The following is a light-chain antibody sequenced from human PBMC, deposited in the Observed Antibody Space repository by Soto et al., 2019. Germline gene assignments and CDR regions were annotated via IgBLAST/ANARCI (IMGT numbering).Light chain of an antibody. Sequence: DIQMTQSPSSLSASVGDRVTITCRASQGVRNHLAWYQQKPGKVPKLLIYGASTLQSGVPSRFSGGGSGTDFTLTISSLQPADVATYYCQKYDRAPWTFGQGTKVEVK. CDR1: QGVRNH. V-gene: IGKV1-27*01. J-gene: IGKJ1*01. CDR3: QKYDRAPWT. CDR2: GAS.